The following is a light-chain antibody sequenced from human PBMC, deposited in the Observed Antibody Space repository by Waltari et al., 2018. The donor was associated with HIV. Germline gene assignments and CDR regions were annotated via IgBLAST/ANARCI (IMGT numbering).Light chain of an antibody. V-gene: IGLV2-23*02. CDR3: GSYAGRGAV. J-gene: IGLJ3*02. CDR1: SSALGSYKL. CDR2: EVN. Sequence: HSALTQPASVSGSPGRPITLSCLGTSSALGSYKLVSWYQQHPGKAPKLMIYEVNERPSGVSNRFSGSKSGKTASLTISGLQAEDEAHYYCGSYAGRGAVFGGGTKVTVL.